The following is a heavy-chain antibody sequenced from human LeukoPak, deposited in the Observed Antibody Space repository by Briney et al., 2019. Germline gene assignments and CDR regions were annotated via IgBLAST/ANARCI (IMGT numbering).Heavy chain of an antibody. V-gene: IGHV3-11*01. J-gene: IGHJ4*02. Sequence: PGGSLRLSCAASGFTFSDYYMSWIRQAPGKGLEWVSYISSSGSTIYYADSVKGRFTISRDNAKNSLYLQMNSLRAEDTAVYYCARVGYCSSTSCYTHFDFWGQGTLVTVSS. CDR3: ARVGYCSSTSCYTHFDF. CDR2: ISSSGSTI. CDR1: GFTFSDYY. D-gene: IGHD2-2*02.